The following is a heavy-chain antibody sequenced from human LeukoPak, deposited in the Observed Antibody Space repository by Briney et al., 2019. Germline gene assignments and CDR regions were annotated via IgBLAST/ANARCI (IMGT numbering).Heavy chain of an antibody. V-gene: IGHV4-39*01. Sequence: SETLSLTCTVSGGSISSSSYYWGWIRQPPGKGLEWIATISYSGSTSYNPSLKGRVIVSVDTSKNQFSLNLYSVTAADTAVYYCARHPAAVATGAYSGMDVWGQGTTVTVSS. CDR1: GGSISSSSYY. J-gene: IGHJ6*02. CDR2: ISYSGST. CDR3: ARHPAAVATGAYSGMDV. D-gene: IGHD6-13*01.